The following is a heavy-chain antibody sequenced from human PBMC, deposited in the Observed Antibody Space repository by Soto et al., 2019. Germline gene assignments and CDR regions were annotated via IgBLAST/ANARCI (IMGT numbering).Heavy chain of an antibody. D-gene: IGHD3-9*01. J-gene: IGHJ4*02. CDR2: IYNTGSA. V-gene: IGHV4-31*03. Sequence: SETLSLTCSVSGDSISSGVNFWSWIRQHPGKGLEWIGHIYNTGSAYFNPSLKSRAVISVDTPKNHFSLSLRSLTAADTAVYYCARGVDILTGRYFDYWGPGTLVTVSS. CDR3: ARGVDILTGRYFDY. CDR1: GDSISSGVNF.